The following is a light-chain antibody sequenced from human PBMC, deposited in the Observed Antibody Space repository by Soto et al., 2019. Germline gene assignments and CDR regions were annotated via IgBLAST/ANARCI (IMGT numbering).Light chain of an antibody. J-gene: IGKJ1*01. V-gene: IGKV3-20*01. Sequence: EIVLTQSPGTMSLSPGARATRSCRDRQSVSSYLAWYQQKPGQAPRLLIYGASSRATGIPDRFSGSGSWTDFTLTISRMEPEDCAVYYCQPYGSSPRSFGKGTKV. CDR1: QSVSSY. CDR2: GAS. CDR3: QPYGSSPRS.